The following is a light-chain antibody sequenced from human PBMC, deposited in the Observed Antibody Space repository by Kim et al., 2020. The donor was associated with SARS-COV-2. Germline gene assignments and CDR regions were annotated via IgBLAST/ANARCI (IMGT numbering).Light chain of an antibody. CDR3: HQSSSFPQT. Sequence: LSPNEKVTITCRASQNIGRNLHWYQQKANQSPKLLIKYASQSISGVPSRFSGSGSGTDFTLTISSLEAEDAALYYCHQSSSFPQTFGHGTKVDIK. J-gene: IGKJ1*01. CDR2: YAS. CDR1: QNIGRN. V-gene: IGKV6-21*02.